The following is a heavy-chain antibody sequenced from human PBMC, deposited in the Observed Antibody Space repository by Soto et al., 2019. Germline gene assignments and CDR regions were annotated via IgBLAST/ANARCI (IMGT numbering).Heavy chain of an antibody. CDR2: IIPIFGTA. CDR3: ARALYSNYNYYYYGMDV. J-gene: IGHJ6*02. CDR1: GGTFNSYA. D-gene: IGHD4-4*01. V-gene: IGHV1-69*06. Sequence: SVKVSCKASGGTFNSYAIRWVRQAPGHGLEWMGGIIPIFGTANYAQKFQGRVTISADKSTSTVYMELSSLRSEDTAVYYCARALYSNYNYYYYGMDVWGQGTTVTVS.